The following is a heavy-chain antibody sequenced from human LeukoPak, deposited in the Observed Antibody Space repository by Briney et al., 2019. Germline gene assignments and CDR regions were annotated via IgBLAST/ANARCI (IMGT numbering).Heavy chain of an antibody. J-gene: IGHJ3*02. Sequence: SQTLSLTCNVSGGSISSGDYYWSWIRQPPGKGLEWIGYIYYSGSTYYNPSLKSRVTISVDTSKNQFSLKLSSVTAADTAVYYCARGSYGDYGDAFDIWGQGTMVTVSS. CDR1: GGSISSGDYY. CDR3: ARGSYGDYGDAFDI. D-gene: IGHD4-17*01. V-gene: IGHV4-30-4*01. CDR2: IYYSGST.